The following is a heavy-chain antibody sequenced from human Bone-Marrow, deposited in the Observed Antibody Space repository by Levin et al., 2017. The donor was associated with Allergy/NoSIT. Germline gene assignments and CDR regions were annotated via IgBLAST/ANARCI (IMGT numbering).Heavy chain of an antibody. V-gene: IGHV3-48*03. CDR2: IRSASGTSI. CDR1: GFIFSSSE. CDR3: TRALRY. J-gene: IGHJ4*02. Sequence: GESLKISCAASGFIFSSSEMNWVRQDPGKGLEWVSYIRSASGTSIYYADSVRGRFTISRDNARNLLYLEMNNLRAEDTGVYYCTRALRYWGQGTLVTVSS.